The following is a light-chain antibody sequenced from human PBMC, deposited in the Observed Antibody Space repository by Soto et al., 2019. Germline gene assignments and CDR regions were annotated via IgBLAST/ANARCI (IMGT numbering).Light chain of an antibody. J-gene: IGKJ1*01. Sequence: EIVMTQSPATLSVSPGERATLSCRASQSVSSNLAWYQQKPGQAPRLLIYGASTRATGIPARFSGSGSGTKFTLTISSLQSEDFAVYYCQQYYNWLRTFGQGTKVEIK. CDR1: QSVSSN. CDR2: GAS. V-gene: IGKV3-15*01. CDR3: QQYYNWLRT.